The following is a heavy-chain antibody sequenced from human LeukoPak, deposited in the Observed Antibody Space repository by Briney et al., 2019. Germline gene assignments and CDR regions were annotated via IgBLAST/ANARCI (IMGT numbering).Heavy chain of an antibody. CDR3: ARAHRSGAGYFDF. J-gene: IGHJ2*01. CDR2: INGDGGRT. V-gene: IGHV3-74*01. Sequence: GGSLRLSCAAPGFTFSTYWMHWVRQAPGKGLVWLSQINGDGGRTRYADSVKGRLTISRDNTKNTVYLQMNSLRAEDTAVYYCARAHRSGAGYFDFWGRGTLITVSS. CDR1: GFTFSTYW. D-gene: IGHD2-21*01.